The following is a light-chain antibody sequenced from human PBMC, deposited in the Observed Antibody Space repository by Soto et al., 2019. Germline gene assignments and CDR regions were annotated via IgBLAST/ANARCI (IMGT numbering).Light chain of an antibody. CDR3: SSYTSSTPLV. J-gene: IGLJ1*01. Sequence: QSALTQPASVSGSPGQSITISCSGTSSDVGGYIYVSWYLQYPGTAPKLIIYEVSNRPSGVSDRFSGSKSGNTASLTISGPRAEDDADYYCSSYTSSTPLVFGNGTKVTVL. CDR1: SSDVGGYIY. V-gene: IGLV2-14*01. CDR2: EVS.